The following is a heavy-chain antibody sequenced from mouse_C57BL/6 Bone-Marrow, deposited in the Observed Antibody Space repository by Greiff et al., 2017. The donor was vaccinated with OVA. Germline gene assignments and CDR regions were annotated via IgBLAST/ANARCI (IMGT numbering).Heavy chain of an antibody. CDR2: IYIGNGYT. D-gene: IGHD4-1*01. V-gene: IGHV1-58*01. Sequence: EVKLVESGAELVRPGSSVKMSCKTSGYTFTSYGINWVKQRPGQGLEWIGYIYIGNGYTESNEQFTGKATLTSDTSSSTAYMQLSLLTSEDAAMYFGARDETGRGDYWGQGTSVTVSS. J-gene: IGHJ4*01. CDR1: GYTFTSYG. CDR3: ARDETGRGDY.